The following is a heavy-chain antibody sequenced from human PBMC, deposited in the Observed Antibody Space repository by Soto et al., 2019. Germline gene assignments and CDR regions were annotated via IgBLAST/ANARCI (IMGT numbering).Heavy chain of an antibody. J-gene: IGHJ3*02. CDR1: GGSVSSGSHY. V-gene: IGHV4-61*01. CDR2: VYYSGTT. D-gene: IGHD5-18*01. Sequence: QVQLQESGPGLVKPSETLSLTCTASGGSVSSGSHYWSWIRQPPGKGLEWIGYVYYSGTTNYNPSLKSRVTISVDTSRNQFSLKLSSVTAADTAVYYCAREYRGYTTGYAFDIWGQGTMVTVSS. CDR3: AREYRGYTTGYAFDI.